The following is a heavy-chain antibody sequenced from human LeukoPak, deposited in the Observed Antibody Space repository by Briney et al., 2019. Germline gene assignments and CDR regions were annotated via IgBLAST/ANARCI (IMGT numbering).Heavy chain of an antibody. CDR2: IIPIFGTA. J-gene: IGHJ4*02. Sequence: SVKVSCKASGGTFNSYAISWVRQAPGQGLEWMGRIIPIFGTANYAQKFQGRVTITTDESTSTAYMELSSLRSEDTAVYYCARDRLYSSSPPLTNWGQGTLVTVSS. CDR3: ARDRLYSSSPPLTN. D-gene: IGHD6-13*01. CDR1: GGTFNSYA. V-gene: IGHV1-69*05.